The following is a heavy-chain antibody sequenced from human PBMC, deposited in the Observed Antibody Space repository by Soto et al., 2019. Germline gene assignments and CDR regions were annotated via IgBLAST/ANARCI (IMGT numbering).Heavy chain of an antibody. CDR2: INAGNGNT. CDR3: ARAVAVPADFDY. D-gene: IGHD6-19*01. V-gene: IGHV1-3*01. J-gene: IGHJ4*02. Sequence: ASVKVSCKASGYTFTGYAMHWVRQAPGQRLEWMGWINAGNGNTKYSQKFQGRVTITRDPSASTAYMELSSLRSEDTAVYYCARAVAVPADFDYWGQGTLVTVS. CDR1: GYTFTGYA.